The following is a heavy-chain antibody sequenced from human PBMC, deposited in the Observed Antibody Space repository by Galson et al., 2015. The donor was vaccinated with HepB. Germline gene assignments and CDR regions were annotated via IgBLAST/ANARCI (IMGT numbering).Heavy chain of an antibody. Sequence: SLRLSCAASGFTFSSYAMSWVRQAPGKGLEWVSAISGSGGSTYYADSVKGRFTISRDNSKNTLYLQMNSLRAEDTAVYYCAKTHIGSSGWYTYWGQGTLVTVSS. V-gene: IGHV3-23*01. CDR3: AKTHIGSSGWYTY. CDR1: GFTFSSYA. J-gene: IGHJ4*02. CDR2: ISGSGGST. D-gene: IGHD6-19*01.